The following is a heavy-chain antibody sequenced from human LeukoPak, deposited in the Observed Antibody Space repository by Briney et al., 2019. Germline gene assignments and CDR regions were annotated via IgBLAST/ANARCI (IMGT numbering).Heavy chain of an antibody. D-gene: IGHD6-19*01. CDR1: GYTFTSYD. Sequence: APVKVSCKASGYTFTSYDINWARQATGQGLEWMGWMNPNSGNTGYAQKFQGRVTMTRNTSISTAYMELRSLRSDDTAVYYCAILSGYSSGWIDYWGQGTLVTVSS. CDR2: MNPNSGNT. V-gene: IGHV1-8*01. J-gene: IGHJ4*02. CDR3: AILSGYSSGWIDY.